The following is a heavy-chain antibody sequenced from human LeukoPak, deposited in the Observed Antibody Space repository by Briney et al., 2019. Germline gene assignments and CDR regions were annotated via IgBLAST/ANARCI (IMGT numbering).Heavy chain of an antibody. CDR3: ARGLTYYYDSSGRPYAFDI. D-gene: IGHD3-22*01. CDR2: IYSGGST. V-gene: IGHV3-53*01. CDR1: GFTVSSNY. Sequence: PGGSLRLSCAASGFTVSSNYMSWVRQAPGKGLEWVSVIYSGGSTYYADSVKGRFTISRDNSKNTLYLQMNSLRAEDTAVYYCARGLTYYYDSSGRPYAFDIWGQGTMVTVSS. J-gene: IGHJ3*02.